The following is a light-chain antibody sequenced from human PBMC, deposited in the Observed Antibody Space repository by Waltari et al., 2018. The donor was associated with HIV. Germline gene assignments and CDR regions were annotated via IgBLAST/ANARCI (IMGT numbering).Light chain of an antibody. CDR1: YSNVGSNI. V-gene: IGLV1-44*01. CDR2: NVD. J-gene: IGLJ3*02. Sequence: SPLTQAPSVSGTPGQRVIISCSGRYSNVGSNIVNWYQRLPGAAPRLLIFNVDQRPSGVPARFSGSRSGASASLAISGLQSEDEGDYYCSSWDTSLNGDWLFGGGTRLTVL. CDR3: SSWDTSLNGDWL.